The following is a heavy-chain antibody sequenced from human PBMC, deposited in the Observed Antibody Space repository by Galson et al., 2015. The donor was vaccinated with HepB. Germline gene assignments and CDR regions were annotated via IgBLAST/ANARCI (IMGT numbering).Heavy chain of an antibody. J-gene: IGHJ6*02. D-gene: IGHD1-26*01. CDR3: AGRGAYRGTYYAGMDV. CDR2: VSSRGEST. V-gene: IGHV3-23*01. CDR1: RFTFSSYA. Sequence: SLRLSCAAARFTFSSYAMSWGRQAPGEGLEWVSAVSSRGESTDYADSVSGRFAIPRDNSRDTRYLHMTSLRAEDTAIYYCAGRGAYRGTYYAGMDVWGQGTTVTVSS.